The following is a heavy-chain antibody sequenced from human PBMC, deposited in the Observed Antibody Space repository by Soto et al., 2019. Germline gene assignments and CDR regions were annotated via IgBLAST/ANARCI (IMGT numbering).Heavy chain of an antibody. D-gene: IGHD3-10*01. Sequence: LSLTCTVSGGSISRYYWSWIRQPPGKGLEWIGYIYYSGSTNYNPSLKSRVTISVDTSKNQFSLKLSSVTAADTAVYYCARRYGYAFDIWGQGTMVTVS. CDR2: IYYSGST. V-gene: IGHV4-59*01. CDR1: GGSISRYY. CDR3: ARRYGYAFDI. J-gene: IGHJ3*02.